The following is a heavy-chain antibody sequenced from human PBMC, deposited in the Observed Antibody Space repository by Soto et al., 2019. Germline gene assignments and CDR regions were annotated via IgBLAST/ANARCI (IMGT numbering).Heavy chain of an antibody. V-gene: IGHV4-61*05. Sequence: QLQLQASGPGLVKPSETLSLTCTVSGGSISSISNHYCSWIRLSPGKGLEWIGYISNSGYTSYNPSLKSRVIISVDTSKNQFSLSLTPVTAADTAVYYCATQGFGILHGLVDVWGQGTTVTVSS. CDR2: ISNSGYT. D-gene: IGHD2-15*01. J-gene: IGHJ6*02. CDR3: ATQGFGILHGLVDV. CDR1: GGSISSISNHY.